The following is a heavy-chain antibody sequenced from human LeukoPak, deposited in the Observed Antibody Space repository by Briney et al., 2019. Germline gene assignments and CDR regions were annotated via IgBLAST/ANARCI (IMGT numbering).Heavy chain of an antibody. D-gene: IGHD3-9*01. CDR2: IYYSGST. J-gene: IGHJ2*01. CDR1: GGSISSSPYY. Sequence: PSETLSLTCTVSGGSISSSPYYWGWIRQPPGKGLEWIGSIYYSGSTYYNPSLESRVTISVDTSKNQFSLKLSSVTAADTAVYYCARETGLYVGMTVVYWYFDLWGRGTLVTVSS. V-gene: IGHV4-39*07. CDR3: ARETGLYVGMTVVYWYFDL.